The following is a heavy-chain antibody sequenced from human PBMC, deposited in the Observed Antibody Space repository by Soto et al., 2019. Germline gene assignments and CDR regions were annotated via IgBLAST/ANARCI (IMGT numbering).Heavy chain of an antibody. D-gene: IGHD6-6*01. CDR2: ISSSSSFI. CDR1: GFIFSGYS. V-gene: IGHV3-21*01. CDR3: AISLSSPFGIDL. Sequence: GGSLRLSCAASGFIFSGYSMNWVRQAPGKGLEWVSSISSSSSFIYYADSVKGRFTISRDNAKNSLDLQMDSLRVEDTAVYYCAISLSSPFGIDLWGQGTLVTVSS. J-gene: IGHJ5*02.